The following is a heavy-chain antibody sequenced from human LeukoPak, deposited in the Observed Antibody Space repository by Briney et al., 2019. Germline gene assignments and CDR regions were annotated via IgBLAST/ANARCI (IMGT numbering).Heavy chain of an antibody. Sequence: ASVKVSCKASGYTFTSYGISWVRQAPGQELEWMGWISAYNGNTNYAQKLQGRVTMTTDTSTSTAYMELRSLRSDDTAVYYCARGPKAEWLGDYYYYYMDVWGKGTTVTVPS. CDR2: ISAYNGNT. D-gene: IGHD6-19*01. V-gene: IGHV1-18*01. CDR3: ARGPKAEWLGDYYYYYMDV. J-gene: IGHJ6*03. CDR1: GYTFTSYG.